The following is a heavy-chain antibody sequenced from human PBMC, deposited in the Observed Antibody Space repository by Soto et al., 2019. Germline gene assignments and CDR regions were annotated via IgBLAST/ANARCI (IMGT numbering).Heavy chain of an antibody. CDR2: FDPEDGET. CDR1: GYTLTELS. CDR3: ATVAAAAGDFDY. Sequence: ASVKVSCKVSGYTLTELSMHWVRQAPGKGLEWMGGFDPEDGETIYAQKFQGRVTMTEDTSTDTAYMELSSLRSEDTAVYYCATVAAAAGDFDYWGQGTLVTVSS. D-gene: IGHD6-13*01. V-gene: IGHV1-24*01. J-gene: IGHJ4*02.